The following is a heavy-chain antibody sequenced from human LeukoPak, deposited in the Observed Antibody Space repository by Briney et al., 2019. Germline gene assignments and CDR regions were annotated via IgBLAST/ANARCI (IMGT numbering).Heavy chain of an antibody. V-gene: IGHV3-43*02. CDR2: ISGDGGST. J-gene: IGHJ6*02. D-gene: IGHD3-22*01. CDR1: GFTFDDYA. Sequence: PGGSLRLSCAASGFTFDDYAMHWVRQAPGKGLEWVSLISGDGGSTYYADSVKGRFTISRDNSKNSLYLQMNSLRTEDTALYYCAKEMGSSGHYYKPTYYGMDVWGQGTTVTVSS. CDR3: AKEMGSSGHYYKPTYYGMDV.